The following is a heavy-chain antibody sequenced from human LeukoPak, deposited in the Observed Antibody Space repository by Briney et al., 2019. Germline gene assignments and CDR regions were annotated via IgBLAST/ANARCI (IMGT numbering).Heavy chain of an antibody. CDR2: IYYSGST. Sequence: SETLSLICTVSGGSINTVTYYWGWIRQPPGKGLEWIGSIYYSGSTHNNASLEGRVTISVDTSKNQFSLKLTSVTAADTAVYYCASLRYYGSADWGQGTLVTVSS. V-gene: IGHV4-39*01. J-gene: IGHJ4*02. D-gene: IGHD3-10*01. CDR3: ASLRYYGSAD. CDR1: GGSINTVTYY.